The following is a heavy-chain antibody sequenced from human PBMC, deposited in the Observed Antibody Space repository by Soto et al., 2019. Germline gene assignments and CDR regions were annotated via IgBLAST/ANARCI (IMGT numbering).Heavy chain of an antibody. CDR1: GFTFNDYY. D-gene: IGHD3-22*01. J-gene: IGHJ4*02. Sequence: GGSLRLSCAASGFTFNDYYMSWIRQAPGKGLEWVSYISSSSSYTNYADSLKGRFTISRNNAKNSLYLQMNSLRAEDTAVYYCARVRWLSSAPCDWGQGTLVTVSS. V-gene: IGHV3-11*06. CDR2: ISSSSSYT. CDR3: ARVRWLSSAPCD.